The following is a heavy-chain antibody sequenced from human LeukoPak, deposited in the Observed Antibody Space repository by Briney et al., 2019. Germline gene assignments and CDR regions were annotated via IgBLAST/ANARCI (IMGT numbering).Heavy chain of an antibody. D-gene: IGHD4-17*01. J-gene: IGHJ4*02. CDR2: ISYDGSNK. CDR3: AKCYGDYVLVYYFDY. V-gene: IGHV3-30*18. CDR1: GFTFSSYG. Sequence: PGRSLRLSCAASGFTFSSYGMHWVRQAPGKGLEWVAVISYDGSNKYYADSVKGRFTISRDNSKNTLYLQMNSLRAEDTAVYYCAKCYGDYVLVYYFDYWGQGTLVTVSS.